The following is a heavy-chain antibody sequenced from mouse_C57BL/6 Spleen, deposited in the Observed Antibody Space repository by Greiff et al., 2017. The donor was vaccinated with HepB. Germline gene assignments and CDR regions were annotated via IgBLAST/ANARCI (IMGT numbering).Heavy chain of an antibody. V-gene: IGHV1-19*01. CDR1: GYTFTDYY. Sequence: VQLKQSGPVLVKPGASVKMSCKASGYTFTDYYMNWVKQSHGKSLEWIGVINPYNGGTSYNQKFKGKATLTVDKSSSTAYMELNSLTSEDSAVYYCARAYDGLYAMDYWGQGTSVTVSS. CDR2: INPYNGGT. J-gene: IGHJ4*01. CDR3: ARAYDGLYAMDY. D-gene: IGHD2-3*01.